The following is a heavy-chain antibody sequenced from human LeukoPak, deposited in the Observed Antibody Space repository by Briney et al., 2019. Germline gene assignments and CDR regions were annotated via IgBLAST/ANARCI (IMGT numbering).Heavy chain of an antibody. D-gene: IGHD4-23*01. J-gene: IGHJ4*02. CDR2: IFHSGST. CDR3: LYGGNSGDWVY. CDR1: GASIGSSTNW. V-gene: IGHV4-4*02. Sequence: SETLSLTCAVSGASIGSSTNWWSWVRQPPGKGLEWIGEIFHSGSTNYNPSLKSRVTMSADKSKNQFSLNLSSVTAADTAVYYCLYGGNSGDWVYWGQGTLVTVSS.